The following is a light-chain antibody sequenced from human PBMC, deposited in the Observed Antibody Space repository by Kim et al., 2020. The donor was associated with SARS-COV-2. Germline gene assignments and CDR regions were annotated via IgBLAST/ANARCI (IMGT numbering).Light chain of an antibody. CDR2: GND. Sequence: PGQRVTISCTGNRSTIGAGYDVHWYQQLPGTAPKLLIYGNDNRPAGVPERFSGSKSGASASLAISGLQAEDEAVYYCQSYDSSLTLFGGGTQLTVL. CDR1: RSTIGAGYD. J-gene: IGLJ2*01. V-gene: IGLV1-40*03. CDR3: QSYDSSLTL.